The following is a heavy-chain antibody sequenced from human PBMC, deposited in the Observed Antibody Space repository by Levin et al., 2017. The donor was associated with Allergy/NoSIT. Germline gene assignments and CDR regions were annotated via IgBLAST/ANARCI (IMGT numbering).Heavy chain of an antibody. Sequence: GGSLRLSCAASGFIFNSYSMNWVRQAPGKGLEWVSYISSSSSTIYYADSVKGRFTISRDNAKNSLYLQMDSLRDEDTAVYYCAREYYYSDSSAFYSLFDYWGQGTLVTVSS. CDR2: ISSSSSTI. CDR3: AREYYYSDSSAFYSLFDY. V-gene: IGHV3-48*02. J-gene: IGHJ4*02. CDR1: GFIFNSYS. D-gene: IGHD3-22*01.